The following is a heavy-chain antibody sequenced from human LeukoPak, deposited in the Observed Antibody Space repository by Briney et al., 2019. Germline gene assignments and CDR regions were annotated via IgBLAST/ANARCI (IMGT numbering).Heavy chain of an antibody. CDR1: GGSFSGYY. Sequence: NPSETLSLTCAVYGGSFSGYYWSWIRQPPGKGLEWIGEINHSGSTNYNPSLKSRVTISVDTSKNQFSLKLSSVTAADTAVYYCARIDSSSSAFDIWGQGTMVTVSS. J-gene: IGHJ3*02. D-gene: IGHD6-6*01. V-gene: IGHV4-34*01. CDR3: ARIDSSSSAFDI. CDR2: INHSGST.